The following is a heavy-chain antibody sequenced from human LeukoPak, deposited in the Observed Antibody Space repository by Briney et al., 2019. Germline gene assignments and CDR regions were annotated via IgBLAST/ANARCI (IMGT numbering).Heavy chain of an antibody. CDR3: ARGRGIDYDSSGYSDY. Sequence: ASVKVSCKASGYTFTGYYMHWVRQAPGQGLEWMGWINPNSGGTNYAQKFQGRVTMTRDTSISTAYMELSRLRSDDTAVYYCARGRGIDYDSSGYSDYWGQGTLVTVSS. J-gene: IGHJ4*02. D-gene: IGHD3-22*01. CDR2: INPNSGGT. V-gene: IGHV1-2*02. CDR1: GYTFTGYY.